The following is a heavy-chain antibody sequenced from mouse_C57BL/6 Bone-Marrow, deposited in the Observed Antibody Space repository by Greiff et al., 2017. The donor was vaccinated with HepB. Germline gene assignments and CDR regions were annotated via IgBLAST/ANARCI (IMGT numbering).Heavy chain of an antibody. CDR1: GYTFTSYW. Sequence: QVQLKQSGAELAKPGASVKLSCKASGYTFTSYWMHWVKQRPGQGLEWIGYINPSSGYTKYNQKFKGKATLTVDTSSSTAYMQLSSLTSEDSAVYYCARGYFRFAYWGQGTLVTVSA. D-gene: IGHD2-3*01. V-gene: IGHV1-7*01. J-gene: IGHJ3*01. CDR2: INPSSGYT. CDR3: ARGYFRFAY.